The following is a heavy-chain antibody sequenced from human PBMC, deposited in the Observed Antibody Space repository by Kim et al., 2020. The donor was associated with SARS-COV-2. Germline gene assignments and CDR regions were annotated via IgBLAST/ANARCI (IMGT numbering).Heavy chain of an antibody. J-gene: IGHJ4*02. V-gene: IGHV3-11*01. D-gene: IGHD3-10*01. CDR3: AREPGDYYFDY. Sequence: EYADAWKGRFTISRENAKNSLYVQMNSRRAEDTAVYYCAREPGDYYFDYWGQGTLVTVSS.